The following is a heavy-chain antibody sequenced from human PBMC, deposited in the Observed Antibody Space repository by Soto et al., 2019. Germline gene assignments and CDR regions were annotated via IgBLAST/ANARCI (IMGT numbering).Heavy chain of an antibody. D-gene: IGHD6-13*01. J-gene: IGHJ4*02. V-gene: IGHV3-23*01. CDR1: GFTFSNYA. CDR2: ISGSGGST. CDR3: AKDQGSSWYEIDY. Sequence: VGFLRLSCAASGFTFSNYAVTWVRQAPGKGLEWVSTISGSGGSTYYADSVKGRFTISRDNSKNTLYLQMNSLRAEDTAVYYCAKDQGSSWYEIDYWGQGTLVTVSS.